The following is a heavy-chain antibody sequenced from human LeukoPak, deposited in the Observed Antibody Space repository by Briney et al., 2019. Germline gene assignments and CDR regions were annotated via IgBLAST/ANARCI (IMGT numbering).Heavy chain of an antibody. V-gene: IGHV3-74*01. CDR3: ARDSPTTVTPDFDY. CDR1: GFTFSSYW. J-gene: IGHJ4*02. Sequence: GGSLRLSCAASGFTFSSYWMHWVRQAPGKGLVWVSRINSDGSSTSYADSVKGRFTISRDNAKNTLYLQINSLRAEDTAVYYCARDSPTTVTPDFDYWGQGTLVTVSS. CDR2: INSDGSST. D-gene: IGHD4-17*01.